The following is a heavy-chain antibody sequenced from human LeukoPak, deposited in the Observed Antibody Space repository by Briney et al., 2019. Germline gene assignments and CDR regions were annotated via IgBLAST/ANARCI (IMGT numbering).Heavy chain of an antibody. CDR1: GGSVSSYY. Sequence: PSETLSLTCTVSGGSVSSYYWSWIRQPPGKGLEWIGYIYYSGSTNYNPSLKSRVTISADTSKNQVSLKLSSVTAADTAVYYCARVDVSRDGYHFDYWGQGTLVTVSS. D-gene: IGHD5-24*01. J-gene: IGHJ4*02. CDR2: IYYSGST. CDR3: ARVDVSRDGYHFDY. V-gene: IGHV4-59*02.